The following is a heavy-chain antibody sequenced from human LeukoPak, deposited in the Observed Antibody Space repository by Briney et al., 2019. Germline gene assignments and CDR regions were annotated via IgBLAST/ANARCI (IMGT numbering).Heavy chain of an antibody. CDR3: ARYRDGYCSGGSCYGFDY. CDR2: IYYSGST. Sequence: SETLSLTCTVSGGSISSGSYYWGWIRQPPGKGLEWIGSIYYSGSTYYNPSLKSRVTMSVDTSKKQSSLKVSSVTAADTAVYYCARYRDGYCSGGSCYGFDYWGQGTLVTVSS. V-gene: IGHV4-39*07. J-gene: IGHJ4*02. D-gene: IGHD2-15*01. CDR1: GGSISSGSYY.